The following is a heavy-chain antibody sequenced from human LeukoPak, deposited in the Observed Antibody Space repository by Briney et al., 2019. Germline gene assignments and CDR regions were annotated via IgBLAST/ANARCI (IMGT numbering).Heavy chain of an antibody. Sequence: GGSLRLSCAASGFTFSPYAMDWVRQAPGKGLQWVSAFSRRGTTHYADSVKGRFTISRDNSKNEVYLQMNGLRVDDTGIYYCAREQAGTSGWYTLDYWGQGTVVTVSS. CDR1: GFTFSPYA. V-gene: IGHV3-23*01. CDR3: AREQAGTSGWYTLDY. CDR2: FSRRGTT. D-gene: IGHD6-13*01. J-gene: IGHJ4*02.